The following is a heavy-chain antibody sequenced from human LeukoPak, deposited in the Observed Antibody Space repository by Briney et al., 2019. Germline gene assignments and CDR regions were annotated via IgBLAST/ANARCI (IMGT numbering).Heavy chain of an antibody. J-gene: IGHJ4*02. D-gene: IGHD2-2*01. Sequence: SETLSLTCTVSGGSISSGGYYWSWIRQHPGKGLEWIGYIYYSGSTYYNPSLKSRVTISVDTSKNQFSLKLSSVTAADTAVYYCARRVGVGFTSVDPHIDYWSQGTLVTVSS. CDR3: ARRVGVGFTSVDPHIDY. V-gene: IGHV4-31*03. CDR1: GGSISSGGYY. CDR2: IYYSGST.